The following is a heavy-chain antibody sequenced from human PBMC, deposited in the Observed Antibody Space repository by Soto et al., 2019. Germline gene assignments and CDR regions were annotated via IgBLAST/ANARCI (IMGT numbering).Heavy chain of an antibody. V-gene: IGHV1-69*01. CDR2: IIPIFGTA. D-gene: IGHD2-15*01. CDR3: ARDGGRHSGGIDY. J-gene: IGHJ4*02. Sequence: QVQLVQSGAEVKKPGSSVKVSCKASGGTFSSYSINWVRQAPGQGLEWMGEIIPIFGTANYVQKVQGRVTITADESTSTAYRELSSLRSEDTAVYYGARDGGRHSGGIDYWGQGTLVTVSS. CDR1: GGTFSSYS.